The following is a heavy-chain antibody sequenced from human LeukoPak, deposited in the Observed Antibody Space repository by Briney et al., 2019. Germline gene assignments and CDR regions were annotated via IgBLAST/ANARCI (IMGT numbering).Heavy chain of an antibody. Sequence: GRSLRLSCAASGFIFSYYGLHWVRQAPGKGLEWVALISHDGSNKNYADSVKGRFTISRDNSKNTLYLQMNSLRAEDTAVYYCARCISDAFYIWGQGTMVTVSS. J-gene: IGHJ3*02. V-gene: IGHV3-30*03. CDR2: ISHDGSNK. CDR1: GFIFSYYG. D-gene: IGHD2-8*01. CDR3: ARCISDAFYI.